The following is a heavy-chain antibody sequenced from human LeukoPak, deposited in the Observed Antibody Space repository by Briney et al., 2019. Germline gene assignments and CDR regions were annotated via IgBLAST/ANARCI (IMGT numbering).Heavy chain of an antibody. V-gene: IGHV4-34*01. CDR2: INHSGST. Sequence: PSETLSLTCAVYGGSFSGYFWSWIRQPPGKGLEWIGEINHSGSTNYNPSLKSRVTISVDTSKNQFSLKLSSVTAADTAVYYCARGKWFDPWGQGTLVTVSS. J-gene: IGHJ5*02. CDR1: GGSFSGYF. CDR3: ARGKWFDP.